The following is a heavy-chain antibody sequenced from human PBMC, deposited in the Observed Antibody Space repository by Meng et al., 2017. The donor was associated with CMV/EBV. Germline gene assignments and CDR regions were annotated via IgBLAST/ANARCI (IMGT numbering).Heavy chain of an antibody. CDR1: GGSISSSSYY. Sequence: SETLSLTCTVSGGSISSSSYYWGWIRQPPGKGLEWTGSIYYTGSTYYNPSLKSRVTISVDTSKNQFSLKLSSVTAADTAVYYCARLQERGLLWFGELSGWFDPWGQGTLVTVSS. V-gene: IGHV4-39*01. CDR2: IYYTGST. J-gene: IGHJ5*02. CDR3: ARLQERGLLWFGELSGWFDP. D-gene: IGHD3-10*01.